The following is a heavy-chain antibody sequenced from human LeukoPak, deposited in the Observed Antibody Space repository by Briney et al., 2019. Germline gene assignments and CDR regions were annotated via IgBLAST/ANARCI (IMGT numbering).Heavy chain of an antibody. CDR1: GYTFTSYG. CDR3: ARSTLWDWWWESQGGNWFDP. D-gene: IGHD2-21*01. Sequence: GASVKVSCKASGYTFTSYGISWVRQAPGQGLEWMGWISAYNGNTNYAQKLQGRVTMTTDTSTSTAYMELRSLRSDDTAVYYCARSTLWDWWWESQGGNWFDPWGQGTLVTVSS. J-gene: IGHJ5*02. CDR2: ISAYNGNT. V-gene: IGHV1-18*01.